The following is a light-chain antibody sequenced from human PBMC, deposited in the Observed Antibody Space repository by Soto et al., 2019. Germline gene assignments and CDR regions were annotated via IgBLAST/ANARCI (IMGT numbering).Light chain of an antibody. Sequence: QSVLTQPASVSGSPGQSITIACTGTSSDVGGYKYVSWYQQHPGKAPKLMIYEVSNRPSGVSNRFSGSKSGNTASLTISGRQSEDEADYFCATWDTILNGFVFGTGTKVTVL. CDR3: ATWDTILNGFV. J-gene: IGLJ1*01. V-gene: IGLV2-14*01. CDR1: SSDVGGYKY. CDR2: EVS.